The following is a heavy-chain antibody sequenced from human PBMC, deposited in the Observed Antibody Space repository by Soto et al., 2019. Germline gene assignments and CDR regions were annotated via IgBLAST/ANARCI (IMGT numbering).Heavy chain of an antibody. V-gene: IGHV4-30-4*01. J-gene: IGHJ5*02. Sequence: LTCTVSGGSVSGVDYFWSWIRQSPGKGLEWIGYIYYTGITHLNPSLKSRLTMAVDTSKNEFSLKLTSVSAADTAVYFCAREERKGIISWFDPWGQGTPVTVSS. CDR3: AREERKGIISWFDP. CDR1: GGSVSGVDYF. D-gene: IGHD2-21*01. CDR2: IYYTGIT.